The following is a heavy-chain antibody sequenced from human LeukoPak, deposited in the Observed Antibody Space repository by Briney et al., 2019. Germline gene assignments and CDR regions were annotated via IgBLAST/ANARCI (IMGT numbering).Heavy chain of an antibody. Sequence: ASVTVSCTASGYTFSRYGISWVRQAPGQGPEWMGWISANNGNTDYAEKFQGRVTMTTDTSTRTTYMELRGLISDDTAVYYCARDRGGDYDHVWRTYRQTFLFDYWGQGTLVTVSS. D-gene: IGHD3-16*02. J-gene: IGHJ4*02. CDR1: GYTFSRYG. CDR2: ISANNGNT. V-gene: IGHV1-18*01. CDR3: ARDRGGDYDHVWRTYRQTFLFDY.